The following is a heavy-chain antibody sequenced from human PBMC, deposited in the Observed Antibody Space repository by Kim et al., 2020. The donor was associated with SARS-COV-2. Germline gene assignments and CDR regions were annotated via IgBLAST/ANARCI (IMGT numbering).Heavy chain of an antibody. V-gene: IGHV3-23*01. CDR3: AKDSSSWYEGWFDP. J-gene: IGHJ5*02. Sequence: ADSVKGRFTISRDNSKNTLYLQMNSLRAEDTAVYYCAKDSSSWYEGWFDPWGQGTLVTVSS. D-gene: IGHD6-13*01.